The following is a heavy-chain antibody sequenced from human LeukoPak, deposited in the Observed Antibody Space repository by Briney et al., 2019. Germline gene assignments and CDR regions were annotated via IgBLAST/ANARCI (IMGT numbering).Heavy chain of an antibody. CDR1: GGSFSGYY. D-gene: IGHD1-26*01. CDR3: ARESSVVGRNIDY. Sequence: SETLSLTCAVYGGSFSGYYWSWIRQPPGKGLEWIGEINHRGNTNNNPSLKSRVTISVDTSKNQFSLKLSSVTAADTAVYYCARESSVVGRNIDYWGQGTLVTVSS. CDR2: INHRGNT. V-gene: IGHV4-34*01. J-gene: IGHJ4*02.